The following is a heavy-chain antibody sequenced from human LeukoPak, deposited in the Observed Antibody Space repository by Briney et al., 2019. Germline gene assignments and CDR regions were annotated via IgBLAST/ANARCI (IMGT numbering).Heavy chain of an antibody. CDR3: ARGTRPMVNYYYFYGLDV. J-gene: IGHJ6*02. Sequence: PGESLRLSCAASGFTVSSNYMNWVRQAPGTGLEWLSVMYSGGGTYYADSVKGRFTISRDNSENTLYLQMNNLTPEDTAVYYCARGTRPMVNYYYFYGLDVWGQGTTVTVSS. CDR1: GFTVSSNY. CDR2: MYSGGGT. D-gene: IGHD4/OR15-4a*01. V-gene: IGHV3-66*02.